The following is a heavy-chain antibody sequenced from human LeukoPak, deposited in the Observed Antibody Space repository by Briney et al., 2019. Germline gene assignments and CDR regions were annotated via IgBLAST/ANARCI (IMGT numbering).Heavy chain of an antibody. CDR3: ARPSRGHGSSLDY. V-gene: IGHV1-18*04. Sequence: GASVKVSCKASGYTYKTYGISWVRQAPGQGLEWMGWISAYDGQTNYAQKLQGRVTMTTDTSTSTAYMELRSLRSDDTAVYYCARPSRGHGSSLDYWGQGTLVTVSS. D-gene: IGHD6-13*01. CDR1: GYTYKTYG. CDR2: ISAYDGQT. J-gene: IGHJ4*02.